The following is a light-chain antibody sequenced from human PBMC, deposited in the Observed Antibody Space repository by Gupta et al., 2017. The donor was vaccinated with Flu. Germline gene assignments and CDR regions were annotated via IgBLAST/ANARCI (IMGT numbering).Light chain of an antibody. V-gene: IGLV2-8*01. J-gene: IGLJ2*01. Sequence: HSALTQPPSASGSRGQSVTISCTGSGSDVGRYNYVSWYQQDPGKAPKLLLYQVNKRPSGVPDRFSGSKPGNTASLIISGLQTEDDADYYCSSYAGSNTVVFGGGTKLTVL. CDR3: SSYAGSNTVV. CDR1: GSDVGRYNY. CDR2: QVN.